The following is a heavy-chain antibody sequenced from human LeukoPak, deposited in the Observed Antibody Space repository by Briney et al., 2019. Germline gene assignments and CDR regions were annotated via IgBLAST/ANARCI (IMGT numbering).Heavy chain of an antibody. CDR1: GGTFSSYA. CDR2: IIPIFGTA. J-gene: IGHJ4*02. CDR3: ARALGYCSSTSCYNGFGDY. Sequence: SVKVSCKASGGTFSSYAISWVRQAPGQGLEWMGGIIPIFGTANYAQKFQGRVTITADESTSTAYMELSSLRSEDTAVYYYARALGYCSSTSCYNGFGDYWGQGTLVTVSS. V-gene: IGHV1-69*13. D-gene: IGHD2-2*02.